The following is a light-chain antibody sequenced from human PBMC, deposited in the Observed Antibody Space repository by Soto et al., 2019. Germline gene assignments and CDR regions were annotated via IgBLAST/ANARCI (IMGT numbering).Light chain of an antibody. Sequence: QSALTQPASVSWSPGQSITISCTGTSSDVGGYNFVSWYQHHPGKAPKLIIYDVSNRPSGVSNRFSGSKSGNTASLTISGLQAEDEADYYCTSYTSSITYVFGTGTKVTVL. J-gene: IGLJ1*01. CDR2: DVS. CDR3: TSYTSSITYV. CDR1: SSDVGGYNF. V-gene: IGLV2-14*03.